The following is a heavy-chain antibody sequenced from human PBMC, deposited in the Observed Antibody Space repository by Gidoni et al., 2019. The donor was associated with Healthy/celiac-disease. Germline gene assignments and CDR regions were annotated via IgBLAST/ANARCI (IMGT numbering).Heavy chain of an antibody. CDR1: SFHFSRYR. V-gene: IGHV3-21*01. J-gene: IGHJ5*02. Sequence: EVQLVESEGGLVKPGGSLRLSCSASSFHFSRYRMNWVRQAPGTGLEWVSSSSSSSSYIYYADSVNGRFTISRYNAQNSLSLQMNSLRAEDTAVYYCYGNLVVPAAASLQTRFDPLGQGTLVTVSS. CDR3: YGNLVVPAAASLQTRFDP. D-gene: IGHD2-2*01. CDR2: SSSSSSYI.